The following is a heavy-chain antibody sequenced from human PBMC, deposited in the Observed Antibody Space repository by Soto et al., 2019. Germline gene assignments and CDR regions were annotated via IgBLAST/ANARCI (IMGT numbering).Heavy chain of an antibody. CDR1: GFSFDDYA. Sequence: EVQLVESGGGLVQPGRSLRLSCAASGFSFDDYAMHWVRQAPGKGLEWVSGISWNSGRIGYADSVKGRFMISRDNAKNSLYLQMNSLRDEDTALYYCAKDSFSATYWYFDLWGRGTLVTVSS. V-gene: IGHV3-9*01. CDR2: ISWNSGRI. J-gene: IGHJ2*01. D-gene: IGHD3-16*02. CDR3: AKDSFSATYWYFDL.